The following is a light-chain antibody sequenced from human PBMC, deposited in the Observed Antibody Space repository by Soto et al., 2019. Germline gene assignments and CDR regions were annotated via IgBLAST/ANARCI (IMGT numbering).Light chain of an antibody. Sequence: DIQMTQSPSYLSASVGDIVTFTCRAGQDISTSLNWYQHRPGKAPKILIYGASALQSGVPSRFSGSGSGTDFTLTISSLQVEDFATYYCQHSYNTPRTFGQGTRVDIK. CDR2: GAS. J-gene: IGKJ1*01. V-gene: IGKV1-39*01. CDR1: QDISTS. CDR3: QHSYNTPRT.